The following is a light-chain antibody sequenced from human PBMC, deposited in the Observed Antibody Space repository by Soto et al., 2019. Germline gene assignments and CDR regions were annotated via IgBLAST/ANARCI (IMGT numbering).Light chain of an antibody. CDR2: DAS. CDR3: QQRSHWPT. Sequence: EIVLTQSPATLSLSPGERATLSCRASQSVSSYLAWYQQKPGQAPRLLIYDASNRATGISARFSGSGSGTAFTLTISSLEPEDSAVYYCQQRSHWPTFGQGTKLEI. V-gene: IGKV3-11*01. CDR1: QSVSSY. J-gene: IGKJ2*01.